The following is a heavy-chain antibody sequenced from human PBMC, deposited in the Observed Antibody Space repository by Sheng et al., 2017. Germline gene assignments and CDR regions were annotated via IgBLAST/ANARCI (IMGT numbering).Heavy chain of an antibody. Sequence: EVQLVESGGGLVKPGGSLRLSCAASGFTFSSYTMNWVRQAPGKGLEWVSSVTSSSSYIYYRDSVKGRFTISRDNAKKSLYLQLNSLRVEDTAVYYCARQNDAFDIWGQGTMVTVSS. CDR1: GFTFSSYT. V-gene: IGHV3-21*01. CDR3: ARQNDAFDI. J-gene: IGHJ3*02. CDR2: VTSSSSYI.